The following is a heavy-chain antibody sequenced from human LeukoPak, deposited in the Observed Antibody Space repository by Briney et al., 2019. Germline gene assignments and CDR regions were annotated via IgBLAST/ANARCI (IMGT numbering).Heavy chain of an antibody. J-gene: IGHJ3*01. CDR1: GFTFSSYA. CDR3: AKANSITIFGVISPVDY. CDR2: ISDSGDNT. D-gene: IGHD3-3*01. Sequence: GGSLRLSCVASGFTFSSYAMSWVRQAPGKGLEWVSTISDSGDNTYYADSVKGRFTISRDNSKNTLYLQMNSLRAEDTAVYYCAKANSITIFGVISPVDYWGQGTMVTVSS. V-gene: IGHV3-23*01.